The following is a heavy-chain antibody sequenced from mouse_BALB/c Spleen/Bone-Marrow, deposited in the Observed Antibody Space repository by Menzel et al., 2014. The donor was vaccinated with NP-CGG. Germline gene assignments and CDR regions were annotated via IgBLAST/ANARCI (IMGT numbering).Heavy chain of an antibody. CDR2: IYPGSGST. Sequence: LQQSGSELVRPGASVKLSCKASGYTFTSYWMHWVKQRHGQGLEWIGNIYPGSGSTNYDEKFKSKGTLTVDTSSSTAYMHLSSLTSEDSAVYYCTKGYYRCDESYWYFDVWGAGTTVTVSS. CDR1: GYTFTSYW. J-gene: IGHJ1*01. D-gene: IGHD2-14*01. V-gene: IGHV1S22*01. CDR3: TKGYYRCDESYWYFDV.